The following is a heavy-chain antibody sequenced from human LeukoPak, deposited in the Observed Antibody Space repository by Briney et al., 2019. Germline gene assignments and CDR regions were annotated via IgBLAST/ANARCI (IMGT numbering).Heavy chain of an antibody. Sequence: ASVKVSCKASGYTFTGYYIQWVRQAPGQGLEWMGWSNPGGTNYAQKFQGRVTMTRDSSISTAYMELSSLRSDDTAVFYCARSPDILTGENFDYWGQGTLVTVSS. D-gene: IGHD3-9*01. J-gene: IGHJ4*02. CDR1: GYTFTGYY. CDR3: ARSPDILTGENFDY. CDR2: SNPGGT. V-gene: IGHV1-2*02.